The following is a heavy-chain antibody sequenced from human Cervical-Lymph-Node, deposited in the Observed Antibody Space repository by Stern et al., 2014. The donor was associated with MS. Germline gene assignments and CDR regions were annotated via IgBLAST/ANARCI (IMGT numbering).Heavy chain of an antibody. V-gene: IGHV3-33*01. CDR2: FWFDGRLD. CDR3: ARDDHDAIYFDH. CDR1: GFRFGDHG. Sequence: QVQLVESGGGVVQPGRSLRLSCTASGFRFGDHGMHWVRQAPGKGLEGGANFWFDGRLDTYSDSVRGRFTISRDNSDNTLHLQMHSLRVEDTAVYYCARDDHDAIYFDHWGQGALVTVSS. D-gene: IGHD1-14*01. J-gene: IGHJ4*02.